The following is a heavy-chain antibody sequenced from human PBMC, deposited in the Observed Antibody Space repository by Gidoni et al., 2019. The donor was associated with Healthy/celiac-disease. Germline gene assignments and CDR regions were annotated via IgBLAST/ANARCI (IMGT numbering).Heavy chain of an antibody. D-gene: IGHD6-13*01. J-gene: IGHJ5*02. V-gene: IGHV3-74*01. CDR1: GFTFSSYW. CDR3: ARDVARGSSWYWFDP. Sequence: EVQLVESGGGLVQPGGSLRLSCAASGFTFSSYWMHWVRQAPGKGLVWVSRINSDGSSTSYADSVKGRFTISRDNAKNTLYLQMNSLRAEDTAVYYCARDVARGSSWYWFDPWGQGTLVTVSS. CDR2: INSDGSST.